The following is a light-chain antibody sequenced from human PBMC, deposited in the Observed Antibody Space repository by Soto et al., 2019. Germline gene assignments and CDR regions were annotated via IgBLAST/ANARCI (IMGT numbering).Light chain of an antibody. J-gene: IGKJ1*01. Sequence: DIQMTQSPSTLSASVGDRVTITCRASQSISSWLAWYQQKPGKAPKLLIYKASTLKSGVPSRFSGSGSGTEFTLTISSLQPDDGETYDGQHYNSYSEAFGQGTKVDIK. V-gene: IGKV1-5*03. CDR1: QSISSW. CDR2: KAS. CDR3: QHYNSYSEA.